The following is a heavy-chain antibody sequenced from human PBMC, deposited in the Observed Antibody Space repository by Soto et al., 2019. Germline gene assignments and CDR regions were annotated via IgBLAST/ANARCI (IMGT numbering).Heavy chain of an antibody. CDR1: GYTFSNYG. D-gene: IGHD5-18*01. Sequence: ASVKVSCKSSGYTFSNYGISWVRQGPGQGLEWMGWISGYNGNTHYEEKVQDRIKMTTDTSTSTTYLELRSLRSDDTAVYFCARDPGFGFGYSYAFAMDVWG. V-gene: IGHV1-18*01. CDR2: ISGYNGNT. CDR3: ARDPGFGFGYSYAFAMDV. J-gene: IGHJ6*02.